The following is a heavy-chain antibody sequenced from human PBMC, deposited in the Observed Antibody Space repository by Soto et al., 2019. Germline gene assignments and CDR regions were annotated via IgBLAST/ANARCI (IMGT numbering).Heavy chain of an antibody. D-gene: IGHD1-1*01. V-gene: IGHV3-48*03. Sequence: GSLRLSCAASGFTLSSFEMNWVRQAPGKGLEWVSYISSSGSTIYYADSVKGRFTISRDNAKNSLYLQMNSLRAEDTAVYYCARDRDGYNSNWFDPWGQGTLVTVSS. J-gene: IGHJ5*02. CDR2: ISSSGSTI. CDR1: GFTLSSFE. CDR3: ARDRDGYNSNWFDP.